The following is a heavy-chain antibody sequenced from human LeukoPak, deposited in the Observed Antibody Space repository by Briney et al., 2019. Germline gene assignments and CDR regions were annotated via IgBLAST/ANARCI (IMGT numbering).Heavy chain of an antibody. CDR1: GFTFSSYV. CDR3: ARDPDTKYCSGGSCYGY. J-gene: IGHJ4*02. Sequence: GGSLRLSCAASGFTFSSYVMSWVRQAPGKGLEWVSSISNSGGSTYYADSVKGRFTISRDNSKNTLYLQMNSLRAEDTAVYYCARDPDTKYCSGGSCYGYWGQGTLVTVSS. D-gene: IGHD2-15*01. CDR2: ISNSGGST. V-gene: IGHV3-23*01.